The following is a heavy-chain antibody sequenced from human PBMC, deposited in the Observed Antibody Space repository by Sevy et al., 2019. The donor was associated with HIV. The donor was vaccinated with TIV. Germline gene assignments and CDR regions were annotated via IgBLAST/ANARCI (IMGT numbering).Heavy chain of an antibody. CDR2: ISYDGSNK. J-gene: IGHJ4*02. Sequence: GGSLRLSCAASGFTFSSYAMHWVRQAPGKGLEWVAVISYDGSNKYYADSVKGRFTISRDNSKNTLYLQLNSLRAEDTAVYYCAKGDNWNDAKDYWGQGTLVTVSS. CDR3: AKGDNWNDAKDY. D-gene: IGHD1-20*01. V-gene: IGHV3-30-3*01. CDR1: GFTFSSYA.